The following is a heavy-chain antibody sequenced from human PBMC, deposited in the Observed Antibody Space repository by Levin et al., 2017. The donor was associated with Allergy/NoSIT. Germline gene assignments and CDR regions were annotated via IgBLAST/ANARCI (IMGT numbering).Heavy chain of an antibody. CDR3: ARAFLGPGPLGGNFDY. D-gene: IGHD3-16*01. CDR1: GGSFSGYY. CDR2: INHSGST. V-gene: IGHV4-34*01. Sequence: PSQTLSLTCAVYGGSFSGYYWSWIRQPPGKGLEWIGEINHSGSTNYNPSLKSRVTISVDTSKNQFSLKLSSVTAADTAVYYCARAFLGPGPLGGNFDYWGQGTLVTVSS. J-gene: IGHJ4*02.